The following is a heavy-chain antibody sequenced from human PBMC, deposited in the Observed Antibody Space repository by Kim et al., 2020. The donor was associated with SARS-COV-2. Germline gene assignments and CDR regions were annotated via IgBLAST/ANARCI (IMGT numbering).Heavy chain of an antibody. CDR1: GFTFSSYG. CDR3: AKDFDSSGSYSGGAFDI. Sequence: GGSLRLSCAASGFTFSSYGMHWVRQAPGKGLEWVAVIWYDGSNKYYADSVKGRFTISRDNSKNTLYLQMNSLRAEDTAVYYCAKDFDSSGSYSGGAFDIWGQGTMVTVSS. V-gene: IGHV3-33*06. J-gene: IGHJ3*02. D-gene: IGHD1-26*01. CDR2: IWYDGSNK.